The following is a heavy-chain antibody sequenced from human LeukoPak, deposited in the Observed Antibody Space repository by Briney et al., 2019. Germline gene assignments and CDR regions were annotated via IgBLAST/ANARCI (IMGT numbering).Heavy chain of an antibody. J-gene: IGHJ4*02. D-gene: IGHD3-22*01. V-gene: IGHV1-2*02. Sequence: ALVKVSCKASGYTFTDYYMHWVRQAPGQGLEWMGWINPNSGDAHYIQKFQDRVTMTRDTSISTAYMDLSSLTSDDTAIYYCAIEVYYHDTNSFVYWGQGTLVTVSS. CDR2: INPNSGDA. CDR3: AIEVYYHDTNSFVY. CDR1: GYTFTDYY.